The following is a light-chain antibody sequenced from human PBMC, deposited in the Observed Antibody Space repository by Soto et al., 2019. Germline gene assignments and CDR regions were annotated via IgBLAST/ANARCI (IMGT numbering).Light chain of an antibody. V-gene: IGKV3-20*01. CDR2: GAS. CDR3: QQDGNSPQT. J-gene: IGKJ1*01. CDR1: QSVNSSY. Sequence: MVLAQSPRTLSLSAGESSTLSCMASQSVNSSYLAWYQHKPGQAPRLLIYGASTRATGIPDRFSGSGSGTDFTLTIARLEPGDFAVYYCQQDGNSPQTFGQGTKVDIK.